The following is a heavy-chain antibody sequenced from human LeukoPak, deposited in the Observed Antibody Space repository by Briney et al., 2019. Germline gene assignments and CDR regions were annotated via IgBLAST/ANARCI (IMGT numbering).Heavy chain of an antibody. J-gene: IGHJ2*01. Sequence: PSQTLSLTCTVSGGSISSGDYYWSWIRQHPGKGLERIGYIYYSGSTYYNPSLKSRVTISVDTSKNQFSLKLSSVTAVDTAVYYCARGGYSYGSQEMGWYFDLWGRGTLVTVSS. CDR3: ARGGYSYGSQEMGWYFDL. CDR2: IYYSGST. V-gene: IGHV4-31*03. D-gene: IGHD5-18*01. CDR1: GGSISSGDYY.